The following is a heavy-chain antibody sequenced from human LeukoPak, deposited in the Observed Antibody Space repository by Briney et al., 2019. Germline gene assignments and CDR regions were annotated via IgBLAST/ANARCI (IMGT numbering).Heavy chain of an antibody. D-gene: IGHD3-10*01. CDR3: ARISDYYGSGSFDF. V-gene: IGHV2-70*11. Sequence: SGPALVKPTQTLTLTCTFSGFSLSTSGMCVNWIRQPPGKALEWLARIDWDDDKYYSTSLKTSLTISKDTSKNQVVLTMTNMDPVDTATYYCARISDYYGSGSFDFWGQGTLVTVSS. CDR2: IDWDDDK. CDR1: GFSLSTSGMC. J-gene: IGHJ4*02.